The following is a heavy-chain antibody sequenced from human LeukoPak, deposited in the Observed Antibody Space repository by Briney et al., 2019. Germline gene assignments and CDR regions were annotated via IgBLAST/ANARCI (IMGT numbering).Heavy chain of an antibody. Sequence: GGSLRLSCAASGFTFSSYSMNWVRQAPGKGLEWVSSISSSSSYIYYADSVKGRFTISRDNSKNTLYLQMNSLRAEDTAVYYCAKEPQSIIAAAGLYYFYYMDVWGKGTTVTISS. D-gene: IGHD6-13*01. CDR2: ISSSSSYI. V-gene: IGHV3-21*04. CDR1: GFTFSSYS. CDR3: AKEPQSIIAAAGLYYFYYMDV. J-gene: IGHJ6*03.